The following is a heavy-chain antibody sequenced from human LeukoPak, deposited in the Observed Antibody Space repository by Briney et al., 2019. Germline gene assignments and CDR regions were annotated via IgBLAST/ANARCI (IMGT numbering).Heavy chain of an antibody. CDR1: GFTFSSYE. Sequence: PGGSLRLSCAASGFTFSSYEMNWVRQAPGKGLEWVSYISSSSSTIYYADSVKGRFTISRDNAKNSLYLQMNSLKAEDTAVYYCTRVVLVGTTYSYFDYWGQGTLVTVSS. CDR3: TRVVLVGTTYSYFDY. V-gene: IGHV3-48*03. D-gene: IGHD1-26*01. CDR2: ISSSSSTI. J-gene: IGHJ4*02.